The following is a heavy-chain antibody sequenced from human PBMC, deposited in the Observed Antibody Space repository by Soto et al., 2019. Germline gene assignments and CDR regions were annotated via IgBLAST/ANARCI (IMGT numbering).Heavy chain of an antibody. J-gene: IGHJ6*02. CDR3: ARGDSSGDYGYGMDV. Sequence: QVQLVESGGGVVQPGRSLRLSCAASGFTFSSYAMHWVRQAPGKGLEWVAVISYDGSNKYYADSVKGRFTISRDNSKNTLYLQMNSLRAEDTAVYYCARGDSSGDYGYGMDVWGQGTTVTVSS. CDR1: GFTFSSYA. D-gene: IGHD3-22*01. CDR2: ISYDGSNK. V-gene: IGHV3-30-3*01.